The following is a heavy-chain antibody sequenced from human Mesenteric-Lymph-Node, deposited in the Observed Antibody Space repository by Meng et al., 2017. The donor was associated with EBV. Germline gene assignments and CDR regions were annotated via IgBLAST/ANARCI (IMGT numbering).Heavy chain of an antibody. Sequence: VQVVGSGGGVVQPGRSLRLSCAASGVTFSSYAMHWVRQAPGKGLEWVAVISYDGSNKYYADSVKGRFTISRDNSKNTLYLQMNSLRAEDTAVYYCARELGYSSGCFDYWGQGTLVTVSS. CDR2: ISYDGSNK. J-gene: IGHJ4*02. V-gene: IGHV3-30-3*01. D-gene: IGHD6-19*01. CDR1: GVTFSSYA. CDR3: ARELGYSSGCFDY.